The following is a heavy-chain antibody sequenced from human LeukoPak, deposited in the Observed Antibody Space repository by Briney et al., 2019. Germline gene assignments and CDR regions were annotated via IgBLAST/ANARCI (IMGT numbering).Heavy chain of an antibody. Sequence: GRSLRLSCAASGFAFSSYGMHWVRQAPGKGLEWVAVISYDGSNKYYADSVKGRFTISRDNSKNTLYLQMNSLRAEDTAVYYCARIPTRETLIDYWGQGTLVTVSS. D-gene: IGHD3-10*01. J-gene: IGHJ4*02. V-gene: IGHV3-30*03. CDR3: ARIPTRETLIDY. CDR2: ISYDGSNK. CDR1: GFAFSSYG.